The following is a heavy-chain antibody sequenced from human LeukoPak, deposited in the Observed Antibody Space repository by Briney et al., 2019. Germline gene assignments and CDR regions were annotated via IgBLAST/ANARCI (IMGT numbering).Heavy chain of an antibody. CDR3: AGSSGWWAHDY. CDR1: AFTFTNYG. D-gene: IGHD6-19*01. J-gene: IGHJ4*02. V-gene: IGHV3-23*01. CDR2: ISGSGTDT. Sequence: GGSLRLSCAASAFTFTNYGMTWVRQAPGKGLEWVSSISGSGTDTYYADSVRGRFTISRDNSKRTLYLQMVSLRAEDTAIYYCAGSSGWWAHDYWGQGTLVTVSS.